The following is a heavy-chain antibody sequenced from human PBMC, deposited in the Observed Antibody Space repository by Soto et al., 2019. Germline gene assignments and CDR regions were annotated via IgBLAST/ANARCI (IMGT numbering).Heavy chain of an antibody. Sequence: SETLSLTCAVSGGSISSGGYSWSWIRQPPGKGLEWIGYIYHSGSTYYNPSLKSRVTISVDRSKNQFSLRLSSVTAADTAVYYCARDRVPQGYWGQGTLVTVSS. V-gene: IGHV4-30-2*01. CDR2: IYHSGST. J-gene: IGHJ4*02. CDR1: GGSISSGGYS. CDR3: ARDRVPQGY.